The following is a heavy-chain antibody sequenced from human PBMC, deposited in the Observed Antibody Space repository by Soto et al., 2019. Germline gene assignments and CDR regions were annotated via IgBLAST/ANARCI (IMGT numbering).Heavy chain of an antibody. D-gene: IGHD3-16*02. CDR3: ATPFVGATVIP. Sequence: VKVSCKASGGTFSSYAVSWVRQAPGQGLEWMGGIIPIFGTANYAQKFQGRVTITADESTSTAYMELSSLRSEDTAVYYCATPFVGATVIPWGQGTLVTVSS. CDR1: GGTFSSYA. CDR2: IIPIFGTA. V-gene: IGHV1-69*01. J-gene: IGHJ4*02.